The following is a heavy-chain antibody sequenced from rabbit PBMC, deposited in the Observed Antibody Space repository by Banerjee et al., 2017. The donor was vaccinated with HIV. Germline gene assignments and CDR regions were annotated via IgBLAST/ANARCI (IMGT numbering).Heavy chain of an antibody. D-gene: IGHD8-1*01. V-gene: IGHV1S40*01. J-gene: IGHJ4*01. CDR1: GFSFSSSYY. CDR2: IYTGGGST. Sequence: QSLEESGGDLVKPGASLTLTCTTSGFSFSSSYYMCWVRQAPGKGLEWIGCIYTGGGSTYYATWAKGRFTISKTSSTTVTLQMTSLTAADTATYFCARGAGSSYYDRYFKLWGPGTLVTVS. CDR3: ARGAGSSYYDRYFKL.